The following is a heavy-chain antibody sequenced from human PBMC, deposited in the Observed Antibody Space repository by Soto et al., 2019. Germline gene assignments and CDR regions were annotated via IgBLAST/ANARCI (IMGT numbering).Heavy chain of an antibody. D-gene: IGHD3-22*01. CDR1: GYTFTSYY. V-gene: IGHV1-46*01. Sequence: QVQLVQSGAEVKKPGASVKVSCKASGYTFTSYYMHWVRQAPGQGLEWMGIINPSGGSTNYAQKFHGRVTMTRDTSTSTVYMELSSLRSEDTAVYYCARVDAYYYDSSGYQKPHYYGMDVWGQGTTVTVSS. CDR2: INPSGGST. CDR3: ARVDAYYYDSSGYQKPHYYGMDV. J-gene: IGHJ6*02.